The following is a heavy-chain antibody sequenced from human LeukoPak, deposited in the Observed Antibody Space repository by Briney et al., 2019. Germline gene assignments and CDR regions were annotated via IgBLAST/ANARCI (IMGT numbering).Heavy chain of an antibody. CDR2: INPNSGGT. Sequence: GASVKVSCKASGYTFTGYYMHWVRQAPGQGLEWMGWINPNSGGTYYAQKFQGRVTMTRDTSISTAYMELSRLRSDDTAVYYCARGSARLRLDYWGQGTLVTVSS. J-gene: IGHJ4*02. D-gene: IGHD6-25*01. CDR1: GYTFTGYY. V-gene: IGHV1-2*02. CDR3: ARGSARLRLDY.